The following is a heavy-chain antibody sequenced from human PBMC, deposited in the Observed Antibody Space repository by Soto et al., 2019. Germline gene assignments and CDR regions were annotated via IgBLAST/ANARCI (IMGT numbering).Heavy chain of an antibody. Sequence: EMQLVESGGVVVQPGGSLRLSCTASGFTFVDYTMHWVRQVPGKGLDWVSTISWDGGTTYYADSVKGRFTISRDNSKSALFLQINGMRTQDSAFYSWVKRRVYWYFALWGRGTLATVAS. V-gene: IGHV3-43*01. J-gene: IGHJ2*01. CDR1: GFTFVDYT. CDR3: VKRRVYWYFAL. CDR2: ISWDGGTT.